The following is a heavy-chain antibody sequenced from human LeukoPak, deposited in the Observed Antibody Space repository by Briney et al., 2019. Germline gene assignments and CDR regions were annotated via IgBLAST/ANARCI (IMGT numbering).Heavy chain of an antibody. V-gene: IGHV1-69*05. D-gene: IGHD3-16*01. J-gene: IGHJ6*03. Sequence: ASVKVSCKASGGTFSSYAISWVRQAPGQGLEWMGGIIPIFGTANYAQKFQGGVTITTDESTSTAYMELSSLRSEDTAVYYCARDRPGGGYMDVWGKGTTVTVSS. CDR1: GGTFSSYA. CDR2: IIPIFGTA. CDR3: ARDRPGGGYMDV.